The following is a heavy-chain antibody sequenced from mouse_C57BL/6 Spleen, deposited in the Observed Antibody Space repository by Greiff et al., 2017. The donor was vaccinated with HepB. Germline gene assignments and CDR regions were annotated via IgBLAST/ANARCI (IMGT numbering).Heavy chain of an antibody. V-gene: IGHV5-17*01. CDR2: ISSGSSTI. CDR1: GFTFSDYG. CDR3: ARGGYYGLRDGEDY. D-gene: IGHD2-1*01. Sequence: EVMLVESGGGLVKPGGSLKLSCAASGFTFSDYGMHWVRQAPEKGLEWVAYISSGSSTIYYADTVKGRFTISRDNAKNTLFLQMTSLRSEDTAMYYCARGGYYGLRDGEDYWGQVTSVTVSS. J-gene: IGHJ4*01.